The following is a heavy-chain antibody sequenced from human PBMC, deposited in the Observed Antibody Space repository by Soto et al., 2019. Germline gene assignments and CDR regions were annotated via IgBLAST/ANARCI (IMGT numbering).Heavy chain of an antibody. Sequence: SVKVSCKASGGTFSSYAISWVRQAPGQGLEWMGGIIPVFGTANYAQKFQGRVTITADESTSTAYMELSSLRSEDTAVYYCARGLRYDILTGSADNWFDPWGQGTLVTVSS. V-gene: IGHV1-69*13. J-gene: IGHJ5*02. CDR3: ARGLRYDILTGSADNWFDP. CDR2: IIPVFGTA. CDR1: GGTFSSYA. D-gene: IGHD3-9*01.